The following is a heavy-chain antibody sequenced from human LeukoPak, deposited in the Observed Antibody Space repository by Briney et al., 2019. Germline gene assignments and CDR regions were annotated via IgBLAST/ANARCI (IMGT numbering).Heavy chain of an antibody. CDR1: GGTFSSYA. J-gene: IGHJ2*01. Sequence: SVKVSCKASGGTFSSYAISWVRQAPGQGLEWMGRIIPILGIANYAQKSQGRVTITADKSTSTAYMELSSLRSEDTAVYYCARDPLVGATTYWYFDLWGRGTLVTVSS. V-gene: IGHV1-69*04. D-gene: IGHD1-26*01. CDR2: IIPILGIA. CDR3: ARDPLVGATTYWYFDL.